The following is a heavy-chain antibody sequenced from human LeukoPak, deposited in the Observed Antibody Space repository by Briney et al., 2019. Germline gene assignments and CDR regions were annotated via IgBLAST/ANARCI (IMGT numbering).Heavy chain of an antibody. CDR2: ISYDGSNK. CDR3: AKDLYYGSGKVDY. V-gene: IGHV3-30-3*01. Sequence: GGSLRLSCAASGFTFSSYAMHWVRQAPGKGLEWVAVISYDGSNKYYADSVKGRFTISRDNSKNTLYLQMNSLRAEDTAVYYCAKDLYYGSGKVDYWGQGTLVTVSS. J-gene: IGHJ4*02. D-gene: IGHD3-10*01. CDR1: GFTFSSYA.